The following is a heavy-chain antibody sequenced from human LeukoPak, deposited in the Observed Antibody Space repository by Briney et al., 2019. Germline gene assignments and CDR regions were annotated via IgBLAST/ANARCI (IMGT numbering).Heavy chain of an antibody. CDR3: AREFPADYYYDSSGYYFL. CDR1: GGFIGSYY. Sequence: SETLSLTCTVSGGFIGSYYWSWIRQPPGKGLEWIGYISYTGSTNYNPSLNSRVTISVDTSKNQFSLKLSSVTAADTAVYYCAREFPADYYYDSSGYYFLWGQGTLVTVSS. D-gene: IGHD3-22*01. J-gene: IGHJ4*02. CDR2: ISYTGST. V-gene: IGHV4-59*01.